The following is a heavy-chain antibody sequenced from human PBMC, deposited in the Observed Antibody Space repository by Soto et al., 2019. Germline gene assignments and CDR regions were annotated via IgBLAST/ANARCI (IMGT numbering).Heavy chain of an antibody. CDR1: GYTFTIYY. D-gene: IGHD3-3*01. J-gene: IGHJ3*02. Sequence: ASVKVSFKASGYTFTIYYINGVRQSTGQGLEWMGWMNPNSGNTGYAQKFQGRVTMNRNTSISTAYMELSSLRSEDTAVYYCASRADGWSADFDIWGQGTMVTVSS. CDR3: ASRADGWSADFDI. CDR2: MNPNSGNT. V-gene: IGHV1-8*01.